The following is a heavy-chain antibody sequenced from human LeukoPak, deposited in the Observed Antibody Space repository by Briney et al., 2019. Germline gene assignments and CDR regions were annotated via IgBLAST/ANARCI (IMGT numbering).Heavy chain of an antibody. CDR2: IGIAGAT. J-gene: IGHJ6*02. CDR1: GFTFCSYN. D-gene: IGHD6-19*01. CDR3: AMGGGRYEDYYYYYGMDV. Sequence: GGSLRLSCAASGFTFCSYNMHWVPRAPGKGLEWVSDIGIAGATYYPDSPKGRFTISREKAKNSLYLQMNSLRAGDTAVYYCAMGGGRYEDYYYYYGMDVWGQGTTVTVSS. V-gene: IGHV3-13*01.